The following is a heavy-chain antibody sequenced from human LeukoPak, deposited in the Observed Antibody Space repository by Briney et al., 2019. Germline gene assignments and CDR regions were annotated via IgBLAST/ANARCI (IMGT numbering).Heavy chain of an antibody. CDR1: GFTFTSYG. CDR2: ISAYNGNT. Sequence: PGGSLRLSCAASGFTFTSYGISWVRQAPGQGLEWMGWISAYNGNTNYAQKVQGRVTMTTDTSTSTAYMELRSLRSDDTAVYYCARVPVLRYFDWTPDYWGQGTLVTVSS. CDR3: ARVPVLRYFDWTPDY. D-gene: IGHD3-9*01. J-gene: IGHJ4*02. V-gene: IGHV1-18*01.